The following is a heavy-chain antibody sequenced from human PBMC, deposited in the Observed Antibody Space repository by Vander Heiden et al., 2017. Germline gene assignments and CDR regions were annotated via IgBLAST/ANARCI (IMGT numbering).Heavy chain of an antibody. CDR2: IRSKANSYAT. Sequence: EVQLVESGGGWVQPGGSLKLSCASSGFTFSGSAMNWVRQASGKGLEWVGRIRSKANSYATAYATSVKGRFTISRDDSKSTAYLQMNSLKTEDTAVYYCTRLWRTDGDNEDYWGQGTLVTVSS. CDR3: TRLWRTDGDNEDY. CDR1: GFTFSGSA. J-gene: IGHJ4*02. D-gene: IGHD4-17*01. V-gene: IGHV3-73*02.